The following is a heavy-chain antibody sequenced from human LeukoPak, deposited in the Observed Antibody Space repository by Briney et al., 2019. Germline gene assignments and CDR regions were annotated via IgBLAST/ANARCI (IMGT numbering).Heavy chain of an antibody. CDR1: GGSISSSNW. CDR3: ARDGYLGRWAFDI. J-gene: IGHJ3*02. Sequence: SETLSLTCAVSGGSISSSNWWSWVRQPPGKGLEWIGEIYHSGSTNYNPSLKSRVTISVDKSKNRFSLKLSSVTAADTAVYYCARDGYLGRWAFDIWGQGTMVTVSS. D-gene: IGHD5-18*01. V-gene: IGHV4-4*02. CDR2: IYHSGST.